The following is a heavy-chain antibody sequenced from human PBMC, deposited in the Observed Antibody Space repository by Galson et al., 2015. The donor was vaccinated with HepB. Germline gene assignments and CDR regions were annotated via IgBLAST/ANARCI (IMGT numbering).Heavy chain of an antibody. CDR3: ARDQMQLVLGYYYYYGMDV. V-gene: IGHV3-21*01. J-gene: IGHJ6*02. Sequence: SLRLSCAASGFTFSSYSMNWVRQAPGKGLEWVSSISSSSAYIYYADSVKGRFTISRDSAKNSLYLQMNNLRAEDTALYYCARDQMQLVLGYYYYYGMDVWGQGTTVTVSS. D-gene: IGHD6-13*01. CDR2: ISSSSAYI. CDR1: GFTFSSYS.